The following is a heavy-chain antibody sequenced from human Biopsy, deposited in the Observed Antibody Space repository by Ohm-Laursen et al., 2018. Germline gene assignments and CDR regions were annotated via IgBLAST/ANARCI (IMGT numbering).Heavy chain of an antibody. CDR2: RIPYFNTI. Sequence: SVKVSCKASGVTFGTYAFGWVRQAPGQGLEWMGGRIPYFNTIYYARNFQDRAVITADRSARTTDMQLSGLRPDDTAVYYCVGGQRGPPRGVTGPGDAFDLWGPGTMVTVSP. J-gene: IGHJ3*01. D-gene: IGHD1-14*01. V-gene: IGHV1-69*13. CDR1: GVTFGTYA. CDR3: VGGQRGPPRGVTGPGDAFDL.